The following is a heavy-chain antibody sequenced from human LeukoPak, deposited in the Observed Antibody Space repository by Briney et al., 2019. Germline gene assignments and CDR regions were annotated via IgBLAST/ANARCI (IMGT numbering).Heavy chain of an antibody. D-gene: IGHD4-17*01. J-gene: IGHJ4*02. CDR2: ISNSGGST. V-gene: IGHV3-23*01. CDR3: AKVGYGDYARFDY. Sequence: GGSLRLSCAASGFTFSGYAMSWVRQAPGKGLEWVSTISNSGGSTYYADSVKGRFSISRDNSKNTLYLQMNSLRAEDTAVYYCAKVGYGDYARFDYWGQGTLVTVSS. CDR1: GFTFSGYA.